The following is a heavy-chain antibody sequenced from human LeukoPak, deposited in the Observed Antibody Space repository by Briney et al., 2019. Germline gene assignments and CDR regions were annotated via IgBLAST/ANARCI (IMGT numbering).Heavy chain of an antibody. D-gene: IGHD3-10*01. CDR3: AREPLEFSGSHHFDY. Sequence: SETLSLTCTVSGGSISSYYWSWIRQPPGKGLEWIGYIYYSGSTNYDPSLKSRVTISVDTSKNQFSLKLSSVTAADTAVYYCAREPLEFSGSHHFDYWGQGTLVTVSS. V-gene: IGHV4-59*01. J-gene: IGHJ4*02. CDR2: IYYSGST. CDR1: GGSISSYY.